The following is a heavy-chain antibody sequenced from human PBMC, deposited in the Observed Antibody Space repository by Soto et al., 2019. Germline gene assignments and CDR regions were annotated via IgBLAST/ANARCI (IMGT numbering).Heavy chain of an antibody. Sequence: GGSLRLSCAASAFTFSSYAMSWVRQAPGKGLEWVSAVSGSGDSTYYADSVKGRFTISRDNSKNTLYLQMNSLRAEDTAVYYCAKGRASDCPGCTQDYWGQGTLVTVSS. CDR3: AKGRASDCPGCTQDY. D-gene: IGHD2-21*02. J-gene: IGHJ4*02. CDR2: VSGSGDST. CDR1: AFTFSSYA. V-gene: IGHV3-23*01.